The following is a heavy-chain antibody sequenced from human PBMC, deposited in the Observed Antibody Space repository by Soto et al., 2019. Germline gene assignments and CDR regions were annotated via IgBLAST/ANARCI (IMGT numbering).Heavy chain of an antibody. V-gene: IGHV3-48*01. CDR2: ISSSSSTI. CDR1: GFTFSSYA. D-gene: IGHD4-17*01. J-gene: IGHJ6*03. Sequence: PGGSLRLSCAASGFTFSSYAMHWVRQAPGKGLEWVSYISSSSSTIYYADSVKGRFTISRDNAKNSLYLQMNSLRAEDTAVYYCARVTTELNYYYYYYMDVWGKGTTVTVSS. CDR3: ARVTTELNYYYYYYMDV.